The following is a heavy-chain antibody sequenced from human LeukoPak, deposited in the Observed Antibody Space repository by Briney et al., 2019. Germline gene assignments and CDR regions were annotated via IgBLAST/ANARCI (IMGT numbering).Heavy chain of an antibody. D-gene: IGHD3-16*01. CDR1: GSTAISNY. CDR2: IYSGGST. J-gene: IGHJ6*03. V-gene: IGHV3-53*01. Sequence: GGSLRLSCPAPGSTAISNYMSGVGRPPGRGLEWVSVIYSGGSTYYADSVKGRFTISRDNSKNTLYLQMNSLRAEDTAVYYCARDGDYMDVWGKGTTVTVSS. CDR3: ARDGDYMDV.